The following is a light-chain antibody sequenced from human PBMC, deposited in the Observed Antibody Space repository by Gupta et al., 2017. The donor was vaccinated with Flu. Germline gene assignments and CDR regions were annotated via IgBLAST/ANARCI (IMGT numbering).Light chain of an antibody. J-gene: IGLJ3*02. V-gene: IGLV3-1*01. CDR3: QAWDTTSAYLV. CDR1: Y. Sequence: YAAWYQQKSGQPPVMVIYQDTKRPSGIPERFSGTNSGNIATLTISETQASDEAVYFCQAWDTTSAYLVFGGGTRLTVL. CDR2: QDT.